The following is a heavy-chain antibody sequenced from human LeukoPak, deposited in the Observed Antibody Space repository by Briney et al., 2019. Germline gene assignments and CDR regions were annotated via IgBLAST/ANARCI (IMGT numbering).Heavy chain of an antibody. CDR1: GFIFSTYW. CDR3: AKAEWFDP. J-gene: IGHJ5*02. V-gene: IGHV3-30*02. CDR2: IRYDGSNK. Sequence: GGSLRLSCATSGFIFSTYWMTWVRQAPGKGLEWVAFIRYDGSNKDYAESVKGRFTISRDNSKNTLYLQMNSLRVEDTAVYYCAKAEWFDPWGQGTRVTVSS.